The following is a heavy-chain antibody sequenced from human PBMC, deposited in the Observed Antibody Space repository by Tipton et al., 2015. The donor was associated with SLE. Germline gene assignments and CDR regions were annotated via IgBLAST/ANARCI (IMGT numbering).Heavy chain of an antibody. CDR3: ARTTTTNWNFDY. J-gene: IGHJ4*02. V-gene: IGHV4-4*02. CDR1: GGSISSSNW. D-gene: IGHD1-1*01. Sequence: SLRLSCAVSGGSISSSNWWSWVRQPPGKGLEWIGSIYYSGSTNYNPSLKSRVTISVDTSKNQFSLKLSSVTAADTAVYYCARTTTTNWNFDYWGQGTLVTVSS. CDR2: IYYSGST.